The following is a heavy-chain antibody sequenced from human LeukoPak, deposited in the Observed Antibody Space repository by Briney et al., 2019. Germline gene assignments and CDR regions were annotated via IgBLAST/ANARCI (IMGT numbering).Heavy chain of an antibody. D-gene: IGHD3-16*02. CDR1: GYTFTGYY. J-gene: IGHJ4*02. V-gene: IGHV1-2*02. Sequence: GASVKVSCKASGYTFTGYYMHWVRQAPGQGLEWMGWINPNSGGTNYAQKFQGRVTMTEDTSTDTAYMELSSLRSEDTAVYYCATATHGGSYRYWGQGTLVTVSS. CDR3: ATATHGGSYRY. CDR2: INPNSGGT.